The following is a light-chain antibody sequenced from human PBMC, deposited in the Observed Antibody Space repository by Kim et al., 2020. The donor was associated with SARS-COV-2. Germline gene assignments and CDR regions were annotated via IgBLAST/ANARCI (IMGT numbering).Light chain of an antibody. V-gene: IGKV1-6*01. Sequence: AIQMTQSPSSLSASVGDRVSITCRAGLDIRNNLAWYQQKPGQAPTLLIFAASTLQSGIPSRFSGSGSGTDFTLTISNLQPEDFATYYCLQDYNFPRTFGQGTKVDIK. CDR2: AAS. J-gene: IGKJ1*01. CDR3: LQDYNFPRT. CDR1: LDIRNN.